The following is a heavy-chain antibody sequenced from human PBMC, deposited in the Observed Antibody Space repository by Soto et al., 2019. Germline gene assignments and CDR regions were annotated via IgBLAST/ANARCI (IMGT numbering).Heavy chain of an antibody. J-gene: IGHJ6*02. CDR2: IYYSGST. CDR1: GGSISSSSYY. D-gene: IGHD6-13*01. Sequence: PSETLSLTCTVSGGSISSSSYYWGWIRQPPGKGLEWIGSIYYSGSTYYNPSLKSRVTISVDTSKNQFSLKLSSVTAADTAVYYCARRNRVAAAGTRYYGMDVWGQGTTVTV. V-gene: IGHV4-39*01. CDR3: ARRNRVAAAGTRYYGMDV.